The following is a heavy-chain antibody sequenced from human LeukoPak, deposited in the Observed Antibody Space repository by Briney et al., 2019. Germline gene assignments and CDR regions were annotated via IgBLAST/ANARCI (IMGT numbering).Heavy chain of an antibody. D-gene: IGHD3-22*01. V-gene: IGHV1-46*01. J-gene: IGHJ4*02. CDR2: ISPSGGST. Sequence: ASVKVSRKAAGYTFTSYYMHWVRQAPGQGLEWMGIISPSGGSTSYAQKFQGRVTMTSDTSTTTVYMEPSSLRSEDTAVYYCARERGTYYDSSGYSFDYWGQGTLVTVSS. CDR3: ARERGTYYDSSGYSFDY. CDR1: GYTFTSYY.